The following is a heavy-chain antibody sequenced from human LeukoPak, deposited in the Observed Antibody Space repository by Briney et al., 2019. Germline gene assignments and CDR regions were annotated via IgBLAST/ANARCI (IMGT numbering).Heavy chain of an antibody. D-gene: IGHD1-26*01. CDR3: AKDLGRYRNNYFDY. J-gene: IGHJ4*02. CDR2: ISESGGTT. CDR1: GXTFSTYA. V-gene: IGHV3-23*01. Sequence: GGSLRLSCAASGXTFSTYAMSWVRQAPGKGLEWVSGISESGGTTYYADSVKGRFTISRDDSKNTLYLQMNSLRAEDTAVYYCAKDLGRYRNNYFDYWGQGTLVTVSS.